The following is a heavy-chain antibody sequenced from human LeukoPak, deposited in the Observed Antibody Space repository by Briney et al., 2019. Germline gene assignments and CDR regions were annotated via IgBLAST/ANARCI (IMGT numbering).Heavy chain of an antibody. D-gene: IGHD6-13*01. CDR1: GFTFDDYG. Sequence: GGSLRLSCAASGFTFDDYGMHWVRQASGKGLEWVSSISWNSASVGYVDSVKGRFTISRDNAKNSLYLQMNSLRAEDTALYYCAKDYGYSSSWYDYWGQGTLVTVSS. CDR3: AKDYGYSSSWYDY. V-gene: IGHV3-9*01. J-gene: IGHJ4*02. CDR2: ISWNSASV.